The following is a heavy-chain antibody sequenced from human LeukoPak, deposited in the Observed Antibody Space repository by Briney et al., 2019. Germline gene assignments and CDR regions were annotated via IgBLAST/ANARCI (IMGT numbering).Heavy chain of an antibody. CDR1: GFTFSSYS. CDR2: ISSSSSYI. CDR3: ASHANYYDSSGYYSDY. V-gene: IGHV3-21*01. Sequence: GGSLRLSCAASGFTFSSYSMTWVRQAPGKGLEWVSSISSSSSYIYYADSVKGRFTISRDNAKNSLYLQMNSLRAEDTAVYYCASHANYYDSSGYYSDYWGQGTLVTVSS. D-gene: IGHD3-22*01. J-gene: IGHJ4*02.